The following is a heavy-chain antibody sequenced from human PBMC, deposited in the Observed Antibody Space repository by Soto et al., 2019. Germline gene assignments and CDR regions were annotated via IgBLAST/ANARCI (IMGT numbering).Heavy chain of an antibody. D-gene: IGHD6-19*01. CDR1: GFTVSSNY. Sequence: GGSLRLSCAASGFTVSSNYMSWVRQAPGKGLEWVSVIYSGGSTYYADSVKGRFTISRDNSKNTLYLQMNSLRAEDTAVYYCASDNGAVDGFDYWGQGTLVTVYS. V-gene: IGHV3-53*01. CDR3: ASDNGAVDGFDY. J-gene: IGHJ4*02. CDR2: IYSGGST.